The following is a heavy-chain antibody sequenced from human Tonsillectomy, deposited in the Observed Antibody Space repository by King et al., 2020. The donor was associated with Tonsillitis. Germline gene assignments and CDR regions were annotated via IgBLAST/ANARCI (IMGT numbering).Heavy chain of an antibody. J-gene: IGHJ4*02. V-gene: IGHV3-30*04. Sequence: VQLVESGGGVVQPGRSLRLSCAASGFTFSTYALHWVRQAPGKGLEWVAVISYDGNNKYYADSVKGRFTISRDNSKNTLNLQMNSLRAEDTAVYYCARARAGLWFGELVPDDWGQGTLVTVSS. CDR1: GFTFSTYA. CDR3: ARARAGLWFGELVPDD. D-gene: IGHD3-10*01. CDR2: ISYDGNNK.